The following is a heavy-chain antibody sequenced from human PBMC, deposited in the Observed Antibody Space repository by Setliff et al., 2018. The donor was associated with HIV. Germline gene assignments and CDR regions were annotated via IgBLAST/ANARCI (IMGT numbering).Heavy chain of an antibody. CDR3: ARQDHSSVNTGTLYAFDV. CDR2: IEPSSGGT. J-gene: IGHJ3*01. CDR1: GYTFTAYY. V-gene: IGHV1-2*06. Sequence: ASVQVSCQASGYTFTAYYIHWVRQAPGHELQLMGRIEPSSGGTNYIQKFQGRVTITRDTSIYTVYMELTGLTSDDTAVYYCARQDHSSVNTGTLYAFDVWGQGTMVTVSS. D-gene: IGHD2-8*02.